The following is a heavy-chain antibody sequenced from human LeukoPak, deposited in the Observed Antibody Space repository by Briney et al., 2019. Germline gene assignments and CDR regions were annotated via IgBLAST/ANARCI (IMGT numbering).Heavy chain of an antibody. CDR1: GGSISSSSYY. CDR2: IYHSGSTYHSGST. CDR3: ASNIVVIPPAIRGAPFDI. D-gene: IGHD2-2*02. Sequence: PSETLSLTCTVSGGSISSSSYYWNWIRQPSGKGLEWIGYIYHSGSTYHSGSTYYNPSLTSRVTISVDTSKNQFSLNLSSVTAADTALYYCASNIVVIPPAIRGAPFDIWGQGTMVTVSS. J-gene: IGHJ3*02. V-gene: IGHV4-30-2*01.